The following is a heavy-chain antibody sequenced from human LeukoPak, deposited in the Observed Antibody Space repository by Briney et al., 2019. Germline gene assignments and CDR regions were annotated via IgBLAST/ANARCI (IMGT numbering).Heavy chain of an antibody. Sequence: SETLSLTCTVSGGSISSSSYSWAWIRQPPGQGLEWIGDIYYSGSSHYNPSLKSRVTISVDTSKNQFSVELSSVTAADTAVYYCARAGLYYDTEWYAAHDAFDIWGQGTMVTVSS. CDR3: ARAGLYYDTEWYAAHDAFDI. V-gene: IGHV4-39*07. CDR1: GGSISSSSYS. CDR2: IYYSGSS. D-gene: IGHD3-22*01. J-gene: IGHJ3*02.